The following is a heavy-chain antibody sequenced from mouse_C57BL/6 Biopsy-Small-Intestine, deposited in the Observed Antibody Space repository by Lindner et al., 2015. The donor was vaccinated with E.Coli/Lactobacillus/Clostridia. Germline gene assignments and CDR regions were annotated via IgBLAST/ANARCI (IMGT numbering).Heavy chain of an antibody. J-gene: IGHJ2*01. CDR1: GYTFTSSG. V-gene: IGHV1-81*01. Sequence: VQLQESGAELARPGASLKLSCKASGYTFTSSGISWVKQRPGQGLEWIGEIYPRSDDPYYNEKFKGKATLTADRSSSTAYMELRSLTSEDSAVYFCARLDLLLRTFLDSWGQGTTLTVSS. D-gene: IGHD1-1*01. CDR3: ARLDLLLRTFLDS. CDR2: IYPRSDDP.